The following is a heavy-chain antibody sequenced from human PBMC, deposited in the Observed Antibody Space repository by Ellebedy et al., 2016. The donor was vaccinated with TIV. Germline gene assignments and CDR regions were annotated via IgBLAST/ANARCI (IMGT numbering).Heavy chain of an antibody. CDR1: DLTFSNSW. D-gene: IGHD3-10*02. J-gene: IGHJ4*02. V-gene: IGHV3-74*01. CDR2: INSDGSST. Sequence: PGGSLRLSCAASDLTFSNSWMHWVRQAPGKGLVWVSHINSDGSSTTYADSVKGRFTISRDNAKNTVYLQMNSLRAEDTAVYYCARDVQFSPHCWGQGTLVTVSS. CDR3: ARDVQFSPHC.